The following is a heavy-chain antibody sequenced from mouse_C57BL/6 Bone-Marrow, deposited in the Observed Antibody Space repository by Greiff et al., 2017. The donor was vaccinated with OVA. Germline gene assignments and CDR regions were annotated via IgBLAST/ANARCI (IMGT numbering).Heavy chain of an antibody. CDR2: IDPSDSYT. V-gene: IGHV1-69*01. CDR3: ARPNYYGKGFAY. J-gene: IGHJ3*01. D-gene: IGHD2-1*01. Sequence: QVQLQQPGAELVMPGASVKLSCKASGYTFTSYWMHWVKQRPGQGLEWIGEIDPSDSYTNYNQKFKGKSTLTVDKSSSTAYMQLSSLTSEDSAVYYCARPNYYGKGFAYWGQGTLVTVSA. CDR1: GYTFTSYW.